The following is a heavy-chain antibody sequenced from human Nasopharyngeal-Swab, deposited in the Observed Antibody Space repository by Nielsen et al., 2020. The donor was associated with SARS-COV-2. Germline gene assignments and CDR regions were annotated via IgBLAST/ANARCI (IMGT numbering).Heavy chain of an antibody. CDR3: ARDAGWGGKYGSNWFDP. D-gene: IGHD1-26*01. CDR2: MSNDSYVI. V-gene: IGHV3-11*04. J-gene: IGHJ5*02. Sequence: GESLKISCAASGFIFSDQYMSWMRQAPGKGLEWLSYMSNDSYVIKYADSVKGRFTVSRDNAKNSLYLQMNSLTPEDTAIYYCARDAGWGGKYGSNWFDPWGQGTLVTVSS. CDR1: GFIFSDQY.